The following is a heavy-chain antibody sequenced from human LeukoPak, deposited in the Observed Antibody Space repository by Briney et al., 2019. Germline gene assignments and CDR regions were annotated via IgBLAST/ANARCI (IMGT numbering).Heavy chain of an antibody. Sequence: SETLSLTCTVSGYSISSGYYWGWIRQPPGKGLEWIGSIYHSGSTYYNPSLKSRVTISVDTSKNQFSLKLSSVTAADTAVYYCAKEVDSSGYSGWDYWGQGTLVTVSS. J-gene: IGHJ4*02. CDR3: AKEVDSSGYSGWDY. CDR2: IYHSGST. D-gene: IGHD3-22*01. V-gene: IGHV4-38-2*02. CDR1: GYSISSGYY.